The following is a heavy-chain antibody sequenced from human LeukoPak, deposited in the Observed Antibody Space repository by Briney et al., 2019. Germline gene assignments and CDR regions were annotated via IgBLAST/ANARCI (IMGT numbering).Heavy chain of an antibody. Sequence: ASVKVSCKASGGTFSSYAISWVRQAPGQGLEWMGGIIPIFGTANYAQKFHGRVTITTDESTSTAYMELSSLRSEDTAVYYCARAERGYGDYVLFGYWGQGTLVTVSS. CDR1: GGTFSSYA. CDR2: IIPIFGTA. D-gene: IGHD4-17*01. CDR3: ARAERGYGDYVLFGY. V-gene: IGHV1-69*05. J-gene: IGHJ4*02.